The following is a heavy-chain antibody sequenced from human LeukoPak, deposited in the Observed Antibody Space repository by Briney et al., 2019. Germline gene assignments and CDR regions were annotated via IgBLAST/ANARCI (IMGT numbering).Heavy chain of an antibody. CDR1: GYTFTSYY. CDR3: ARGPRGYSYGQSNWFDP. CDR2: INPSGGST. D-gene: IGHD5-18*01. J-gene: IGHJ5*02. Sequence: ASVKVSCKASGYTFTSYYMHWVRQAPGQGLEWMGIINPSGGSTSYAQKFQGRVTTTRDTSTSTVYMELSSLRSEDTAVYYCARGPRGYSYGQSNWFDPWGQGTLVTVSS. V-gene: IGHV1-46*03.